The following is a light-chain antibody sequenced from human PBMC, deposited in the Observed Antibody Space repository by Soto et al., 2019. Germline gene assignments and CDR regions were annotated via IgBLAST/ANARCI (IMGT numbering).Light chain of an antibody. J-gene: IGKJ1*01. CDR3: QLYNNWPPWT. Sequence: EIVMTQYPATLSVSPGERATLSCRASQSVSSNLAWYQQKPGQAPRLLIYGASTRGTGIPARFSGSGSGTEFTLTICSRQSEDVAVYYCQLYNNWPPWTFGQGTKLEI. CDR1: QSVSSN. CDR2: GAS. V-gene: IGKV3-15*01.